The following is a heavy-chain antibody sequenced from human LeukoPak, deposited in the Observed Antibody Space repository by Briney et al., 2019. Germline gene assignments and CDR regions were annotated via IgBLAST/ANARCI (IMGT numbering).Heavy chain of an antibody. V-gene: IGHV3-48*03. CDR2: ISSSGSTI. CDR1: GFRFSSYE. J-gene: IGHJ3*01. Sequence: GGSLRLSCAASGFRFSSYEMNWVRQAPGKGLEWISYISSSGSTIYYADSVKGRFTISRDNAKNSLYLQMNSLRAEDTAVYYCAGGRGYSGYANPWGQGTMVTVSS. D-gene: IGHD5-12*01. CDR3: AGGRGYSGYANP.